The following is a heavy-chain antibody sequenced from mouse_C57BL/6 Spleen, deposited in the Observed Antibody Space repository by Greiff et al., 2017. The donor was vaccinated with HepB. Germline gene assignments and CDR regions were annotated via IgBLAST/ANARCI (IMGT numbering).Heavy chain of an antibody. CDR1: GYTFTSYW. Sequence: VQLQQPGAELVRPGSSVKLSCKASGYTFTSYWMHWVKQRPIQGLEWIGNIDPSDSETHYNQKFKDKATLTVDKSSSTAYMQLSSLTSEDSAVYYSARDYGSSYPAWFAYWGQGTLVTVSA. V-gene: IGHV1-52*01. D-gene: IGHD1-1*01. CDR2: IDPSDSET. J-gene: IGHJ3*01. CDR3: ARDYGSSYPAWFAY.